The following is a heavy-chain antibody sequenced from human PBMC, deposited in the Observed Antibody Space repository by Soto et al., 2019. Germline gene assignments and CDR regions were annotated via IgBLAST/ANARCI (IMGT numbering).Heavy chain of an antibody. J-gene: IGHJ6*02. Sequence: GESLSPSCKGSGYIFTNSWMVWVLQMPGKGLEWMGIIYPGDSNTRYSPSFQGQVTISAHKSITTAYLQWSSLTASDTAMYYCARLQAAMHAAAGMDFWGQGTAVTVSS. CDR1: GYIFTNSW. D-gene: IGHD5-18*01. CDR2: IYPGDSNT. V-gene: IGHV5-51*01. CDR3: ARLQAAMHAAAGMDF.